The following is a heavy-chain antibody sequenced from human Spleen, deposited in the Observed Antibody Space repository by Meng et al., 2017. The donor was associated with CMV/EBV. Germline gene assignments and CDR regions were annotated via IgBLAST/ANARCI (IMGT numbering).Heavy chain of an antibody. J-gene: IGHJ4*02. Sequence: GGSLRLSCAASGFTFSRYEMNWVRQAPGKGLEWVSYISSSCSTIYYADFVKGRFTISRDNAKNSLYLQMNSLRAEDTAVYYCAREAYYFDYWGQGTLVTVSS. CDR1: GFTFSRYE. V-gene: IGHV3-48*03. CDR2: ISSSCSTI. CDR3: AREAYYFDY.